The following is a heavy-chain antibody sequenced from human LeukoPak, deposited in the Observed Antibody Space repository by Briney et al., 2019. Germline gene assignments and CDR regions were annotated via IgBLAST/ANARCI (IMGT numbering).Heavy chain of an antibody. CDR2: ISHDGSNK. Sequence: GGSLRLSCAASGFTFSSYAMHWVRQAPGKGLEWVAVISHDGSNKYYADSVKGRFTISRDNSKNTLYLQMNSLRAEDTAVYYCARTLRYYDSSGFDYWGQGTLVTVSS. CDR3: ARTLRYYDSSGFDY. D-gene: IGHD3-22*01. V-gene: IGHV3-30-3*01. J-gene: IGHJ4*02. CDR1: GFTFSSYA.